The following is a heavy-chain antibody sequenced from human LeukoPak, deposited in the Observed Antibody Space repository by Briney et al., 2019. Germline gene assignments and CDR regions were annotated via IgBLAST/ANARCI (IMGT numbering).Heavy chain of an antibody. CDR2: LSDAS. Sequence: GGSLTLSCAASGFSFSGFAPSWARLAPGQGLEWVSTLSDASYYADSVQGRFTISRDSSKDTLYLQMDSLTTDDTAMYFCARSRGPGNHWFDPWGQGTLVTVSS. V-gene: IGHV3-23*01. D-gene: IGHD3-10*01. J-gene: IGHJ5*02. CDR1: GFSFSGFA. CDR3: ARSRGPGNHWFDP.